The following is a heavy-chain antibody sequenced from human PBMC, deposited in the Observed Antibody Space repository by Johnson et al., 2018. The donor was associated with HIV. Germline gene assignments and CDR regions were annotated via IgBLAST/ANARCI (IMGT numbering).Heavy chain of an antibody. CDR1: GFTFSNYW. CDR2: IWYDGSNK. J-gene: IGHJ3*01. CDR3: ASLSDDAFDF. Sequence: QVQLVESGGGLVQPGGSLRLSCGASGFTFSNYWVQWVRQAPGKGLVWVAAIWYDGSNKYYADSVKGRFTISRDNSENTLYLQMNSLKAEDTAVYYCASLSDDAFDFWGQGTMVIVSS. V-gene: IGHV3-33*08.